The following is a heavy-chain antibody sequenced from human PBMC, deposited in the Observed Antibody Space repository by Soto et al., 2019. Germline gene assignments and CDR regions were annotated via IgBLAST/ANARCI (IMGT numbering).Heavy chain of an antibody. CDR2: IYYSGST. CDR1: GGSIRSYY. J-gene: IGHJ4*02. Sequence: SETLSLTCTVSGGSIRSYYWSWIRQPPGKGLEWIGYIYYSGSTNYNPSLKSRVTISVDTSKNQFSLKLSSVTAADTAVYYCARDEGYSSSWYHYWGQGTLVTVSS. D-gene: IGHD6-13*01. CDR3: ARDEGYSSSWYHY. V-gene: IGHV4-59*01.